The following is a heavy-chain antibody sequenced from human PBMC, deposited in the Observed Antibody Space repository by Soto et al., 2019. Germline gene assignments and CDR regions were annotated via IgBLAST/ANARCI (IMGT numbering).Heavy chain of an antibody. CDR1: GFNFDTYS. V-gene: IGHV3-21*01. Sequence: PGGSLRLSCAVFGFNFDTYSMKWVRQAPGKGLEWVASISSSSSYIYHADSVKGRFTISRDNAKNSLYLQMNSLRAEDTAVYYCARVVGATWASDYWGQGALVTVSS. CDR2: ISSSSSYI. D-gene: IGHD1-26*01. CDR3: ARVVGATWASDY. J-gene: IGHJ4*02.